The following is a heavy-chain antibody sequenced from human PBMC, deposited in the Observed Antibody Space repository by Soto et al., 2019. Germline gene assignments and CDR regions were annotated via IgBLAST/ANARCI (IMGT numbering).Heavy chain of an antibody. CDR1: GFSFSTYG. D-gene: IGHD3-22*01. V-gene: IGHV3-30*18. J-gene: IGHJ5*02. Sequence: SLRRSCAASGFSFSTYGMHWVRQAPGNGLEWVALISCDGSKTHYLDSVKGRFTISRDNSKSTLFQQMNSLRSEDTAVYYCAKDFSVVTRPPFDPWGQGTLVTVSS. CDR2: ISCDGSKT. CDR3: AKDFSVVTRPPFDP.